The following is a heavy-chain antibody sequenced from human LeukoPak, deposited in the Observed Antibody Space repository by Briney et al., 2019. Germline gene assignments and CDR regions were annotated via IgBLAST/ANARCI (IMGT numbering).Heavy chain of an antibody. CDR2: IYYSGST. D-gene: IGHD3-10*01. V-gene: IGHV4-59*08. J-gene: IGHJ5*02. Sequence: KPSETLSLTYTVSGGSISSYYWSWIRQPPGKGLEWIGYIYYSGSTRYNPSLKSRVTISLDTSKNQVSLKLSSVTVADTAVYYCARLEFRGSGSYYNWFDPWGQGTLVTVSS. CDR3: ARLEFRGSGSYYNWFDP. CDR1: GGSISSYY.